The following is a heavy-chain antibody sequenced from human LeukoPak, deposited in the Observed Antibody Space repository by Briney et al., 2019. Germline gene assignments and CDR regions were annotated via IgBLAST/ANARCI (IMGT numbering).Heavy chain of an antibody. V-gene: IGHV1-2*02. CDR1: GYTFTDYY. CDR3: AGEYCSGDNCRQGFDY. D-gene: IGHD2-15*01. Sequence: ASVTVSCKASGYTFTDYYMHWLRQAPGQGLEWMGWLNPNSGDTNHAQIFQGRVTLTRDTSISTAYMELSSLRSDDSAVYYCAGEYCSGDNCRQGFDYWGQGTLVTVSS. CDR2: LNPNSGDT. J-gene: IGHJ4*02.